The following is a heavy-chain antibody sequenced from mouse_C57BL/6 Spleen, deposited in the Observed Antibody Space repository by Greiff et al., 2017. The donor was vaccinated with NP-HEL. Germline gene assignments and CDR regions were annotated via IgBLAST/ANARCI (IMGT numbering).Heavy chain of an antibody. CDR1: GYTFTSYW. CDR2: IHPSDSDP. J-gene: IGHJ4*01. CDR3: AMDDYDPYYYAMDY. Sequence: QVQLQQPGAELVKPGASVKVSCKASGYTFTSYWMHWVKQRPGQGLEWIGRIHPSDSDPNYNQKFKVKATLTVDKSSSPAYMHPSSLTSEDSAVYYCAMDDYDPYYYAMDYWGQGTSVTVSS. V-gene: IGHV1-74*01. D-gene: IGHD2-4*01.